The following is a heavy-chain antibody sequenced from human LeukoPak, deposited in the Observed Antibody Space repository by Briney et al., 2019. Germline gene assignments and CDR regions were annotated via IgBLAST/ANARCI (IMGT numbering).Heavy chain of an antibody. V-gene: IGHV1-2*02. Sequence: GASVTVSCTSSGYTFTVYYIHWVRQAPGQGLEWMGWINPNSGGTNYAQTFQGRVTMTRDTSISTAYMELSRLRSDDTAVYYCARTDYYDSSGYYFPWVSPPHDAFDIWGQGTMVTVSS. CDR3: ARTDYYDSSGYYFPWVSPPHDAFDI. CDR1: GYTFTVYY. J-gene: IGHJ3*02. D-gene: IGHD3-22*01. CDR2: INPNSGGT.